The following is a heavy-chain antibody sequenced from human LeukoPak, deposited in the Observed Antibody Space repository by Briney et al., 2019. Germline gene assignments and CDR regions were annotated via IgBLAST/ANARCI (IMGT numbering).Heavy chain of an antibody. CDR1: GGTFSSYA. V-gene: IGHV1-69*04. CDR2: IIPILGIA. D-gene: IGHD2-2*02. J-gene: IGHJ5*02. Sequence: ASVTVSCKASGGTFSSYAISWVRQAPGQGLEWMGRIIPILGIANYAQKFQGRVTITADKSTSTAYMELSSLRSEDTAVYYCAGDIIVVVPAAIRENWFDPWGQGTLVTVSS. CDR3: AGDIIVVVPAAIRENWFDP.